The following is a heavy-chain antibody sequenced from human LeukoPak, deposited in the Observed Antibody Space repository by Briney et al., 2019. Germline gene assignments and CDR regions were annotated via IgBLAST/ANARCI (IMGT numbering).Heavy chain of an antibody. V-gene: IGHV1-18*01. Sequence: GASVKVSCKASGYTFTSYGISWVRQAPGQGLEWMGWISTYNGNTNYAQKLQGRVTMTTDTSTSTAYVELRSLRSDDTAVYYCARVDTAGAFDIWGQGTMVTVSS. CDR1: GYTFTSYG. J-gene: IGHJ3*02. CDR3: ARVDTAGAFDI. D-gene: IGHD6-13*01. CDR2: ISTYNGNT.